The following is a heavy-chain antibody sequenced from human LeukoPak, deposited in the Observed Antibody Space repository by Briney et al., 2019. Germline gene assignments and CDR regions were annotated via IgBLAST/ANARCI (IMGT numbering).Heavy chain of an antibody. D-gene: IGHD2-15*01. Sequence: GALRLSCAASGFTFSSYAMSWVRQAPGKGLAGVSSISDRSGYIYYAASLKGRFTVSRDNARNALFLQMNSLGADDTAVYYCARGGGSYHDAFDIWGQGTMVTVSS. J-gene: IGHJ3*02. CDR3: ARGGGSYHDAFDI. CDR2: ISDRSGYI. CDR1: GFTFSSYA. V-gene: IGHV3-21*01.